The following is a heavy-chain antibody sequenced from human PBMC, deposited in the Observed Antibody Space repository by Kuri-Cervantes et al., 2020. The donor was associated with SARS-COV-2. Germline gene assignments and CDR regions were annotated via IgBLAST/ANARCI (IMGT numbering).Heavy chain of an antibody. V-gene: IGHV4-61*02. CDR1: GGSISSGTYY. D-gene: IGHD3-3*01. Sequence: SETLSLTCTVSGGSISSGTYYWSWIRQPAGKGLEWIGRIYTSGSTNYNPSLKSRVTISVDTSKNQFSLKLSSLTAADTAVYYCASNPNYAFLRGYFDYWGQGTLVTVSS. CDR3: ASNPNYAFLRGYFDY. J-gene: IGHJ4*02. CDR2: IYTSGST.